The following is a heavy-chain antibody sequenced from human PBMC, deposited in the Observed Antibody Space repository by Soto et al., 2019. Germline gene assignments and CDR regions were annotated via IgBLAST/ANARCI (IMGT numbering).Heavy chain of an antibody. Sequence: GGSLRLSCAASGFIFSHYYMGWIRQAPGKGLEWVSYINPTSGHINYADSVKGRFTISRDNARNSLYLQMNSLRADDTAVYFCAGWGGHDYNYWGQGIMVTVS. V-gene: IGHV3-11*03. D-gene: IGHD4-4*01. CDR2: INPTSGHI. J-gene: IGHJ4*02. CDR1: GFIFSHYY. CDR3: AGWGGHDYNY.